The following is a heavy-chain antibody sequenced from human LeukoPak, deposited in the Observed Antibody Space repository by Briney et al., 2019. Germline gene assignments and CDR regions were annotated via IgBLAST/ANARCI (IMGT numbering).Heavy chain of an antibody. D-gene: IGHD1-26*01. CDR2: INSDGSST. Sequence: GGSLRLSCAASGFTFSSYWMHWVCQAPGKGLVWVSRINSDGSSTSYADSVKGRFTISRDNAKNTLYLQMNSLRAEDTAVYDCARAKGGSYHFDYWGQGTLVTVSS. J-gene: IGHJ4*02. CDR3: ARAKGGSYHFDY. V-gene: IGHV3-74*01. CDR1: GFTFSSYW.